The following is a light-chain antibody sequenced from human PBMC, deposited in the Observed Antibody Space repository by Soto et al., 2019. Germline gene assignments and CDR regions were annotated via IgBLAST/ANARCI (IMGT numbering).Light chain of an antibody. CDR2: AAS. V-gene: IGKV1-9*01. Sequence: IQLTPSPSPLSASVGDRVTITCRASQGISSYLAWYQQKPGKAPKLLIYAASTLQSGVPSRFSGSGSGTEFTLTISSLQPDDFATYYCQQCNSYPWAFGQGTKVDIK. CDR1: QGISSY. CDR3: QQCNSYPWA. J-gene: IGKJ1*01.